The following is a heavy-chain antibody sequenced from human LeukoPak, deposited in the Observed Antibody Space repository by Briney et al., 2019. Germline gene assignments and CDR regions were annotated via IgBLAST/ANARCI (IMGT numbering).Heavy chain of an antibody. D-gene: IGHD1-26*01. Sequence: GTSPRLSCTASGFMFRNYGMHWVRQAPGKGLEWVAVIWYNGNEKYYTGSVEGRFTISRDNSKNTVYLQMNSLRAEDTAVYYCARDEYSFSLRGATIDYWGQGTLVTVSS. V-gene: IGHV3-33*01. CDR2: IWYNGNEK. CDR3: ARDEYSFSLRGATIDY. J-gene: IGHJ4*02. CDR1: GFMFRNYG.